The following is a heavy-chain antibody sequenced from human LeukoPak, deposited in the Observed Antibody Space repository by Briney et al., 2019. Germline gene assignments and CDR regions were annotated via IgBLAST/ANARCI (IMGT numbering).Heavy chain of an antibody. CDR2: INPSGGST. J-gene: IGHJ5*02. CDR3: ARDRGSYYYGSGSYYRNNNWFDP. CDR1: GYTFTSYY. Sequence: GASVKVSCKASGYTFTSYYMHWVRQAPGQGLEWMGIINPSGGSTSYAQKFQGRVTMTRDTSTSTAYMELRSLRSDDTAVYYCARDRGSYYYGSGSYYRNNNWFDPWGQGTLVTVSS. V-gene: IGHV1-46*01. D-gene: IGHD3-10*01.